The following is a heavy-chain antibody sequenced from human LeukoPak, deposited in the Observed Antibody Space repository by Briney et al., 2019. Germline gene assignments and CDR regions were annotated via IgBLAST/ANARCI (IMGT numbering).Heavy chain of an antibody. CDR3: VRDGRAGVVGSFRLFDY. CDR2: VSTSGSTK. J-gene: IGHJ4*02. D-gene: IGHD2-15*01. V-gene: IGHV3-48*03. CDR1: GFTFSSYE. Sequence: GGSLRLSCAASGFTFSSYEMNWVRQAPGKGLEWVSYVSTSGSTKESADSVKGRFTISRDNAENSLYLQMNSLRAEDTGVYYCVRDGRAGVVGSFRLFDYWGQGTLVAVSS.